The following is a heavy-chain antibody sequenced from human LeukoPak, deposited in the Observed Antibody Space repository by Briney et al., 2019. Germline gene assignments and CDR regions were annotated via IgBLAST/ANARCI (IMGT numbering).Heavy chain of an antibody. Sequence: SETLSLTCAVSGYSISSGYYWVWIRPPPGKGVEWIGSIYHSGSTYYNPSLKSRVTTSVDTSKNQFSLKLSSVTAADTAVYYCARGGAATGNFDYWGQGTLVTVSS. CDR2: IYHSGST. J-gene: IGHJ4*02. CDR1: GYSISSGYY. CDR3: ARGGAATGNFDY. D-gene: IGHD2-15*01. V-gene: IGHV4-38-2*01.